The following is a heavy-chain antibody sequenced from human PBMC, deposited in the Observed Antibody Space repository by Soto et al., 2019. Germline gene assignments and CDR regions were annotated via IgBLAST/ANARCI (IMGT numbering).Heavy chain of an antibody. Sequence: SETLSLTCTVSGGSINGYYWSWIRQPAGKGLEWIGRIYISGSTNYNPSLKRRVAMSVDTSKNQFSLKLRSLTAADTAVYYCARAKGGSSLAFDIWGQGTMVTVSS. CDR2: IYISGST. V-gene: IGHV4-4*07. CDR3: ARAKGGSSLAFDI. J-gene: IGHJ3*02. D-gene: IGHD1-26*01. CDR1: GGSINGYY.